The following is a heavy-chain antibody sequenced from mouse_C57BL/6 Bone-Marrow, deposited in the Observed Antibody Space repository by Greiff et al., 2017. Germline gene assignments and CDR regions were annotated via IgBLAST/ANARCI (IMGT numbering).Heavy chain of an antibody. CDR3: ARKYSNFYYAMDY. CDR1: GFTFSSYG. D-gene: IGHD2-5*01. J-gene: IGHJ4*01. V-gene: IGHV5-6*01. Sequence: ESGGDLVKPGGSLKLSCAASGFTFSSYGMSWVRQTPDKRLEWVATISSGGSYTYYPDSVKGRFTISRDNAKNTLYLQMSSLKSEDTAMYYCARKYSNFYYAMDYWGQGTSVTVSS. CDR2: ISSGGSYT.